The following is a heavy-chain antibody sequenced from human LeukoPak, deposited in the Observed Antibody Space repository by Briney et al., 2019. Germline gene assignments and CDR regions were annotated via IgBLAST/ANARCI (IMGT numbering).Heavy chain of an antibody. CDR1: GYSFTSYW. D-gene: IGHD2-2*01. CDR2: ISGSGGST. J-gene: IGHJ4*02. CDR3: AKGYCSSTSCLYFDY. V-gene: IGHV3-23*01. Sequence: GESLKISCKGSGYSFTSYWIGWVRQAPGKGLEWVSAISGSGGSTYYADSVKGRFTISRDNSKNTLYLQMNSLRAEDTAVYYCAKGYCSSTSCLYFDYWGQGTLVTVSS.